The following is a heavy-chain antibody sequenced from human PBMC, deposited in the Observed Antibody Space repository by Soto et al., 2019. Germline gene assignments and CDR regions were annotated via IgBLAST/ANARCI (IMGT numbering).Heavy chain of an antibody. V-gene: IGHV3-11*01. Sequence: QVQLVESGGGLVKTGGSLRLSCAASGFSFSDYYMSWIRQPPGKGLEWVSYISSAGGTIHYADSVKGRFTISRDNAKNSLYLQMNSLRAEDTAVYYCARDRTTGWSPVDSWGQGTLVTVSS. J-gene: IGHJ4*02. CDR2: ISSAGGTI. CDR1: GFSFSDYY. D-gene: IGHD6-19*01. CDR3: ARDRTTGWSPVDS.